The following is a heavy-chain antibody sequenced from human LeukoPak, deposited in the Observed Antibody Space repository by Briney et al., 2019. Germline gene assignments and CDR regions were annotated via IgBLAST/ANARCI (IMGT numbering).Heavy chain of an antibody. J-gene: IGHJ4*02. D-gene: IGHD3-10*01. Sequence: GGSLRLSCAASGFTFSSYGMHWVRQAPGKGLEWVAFIRYDGSNKYYADSVKGRFTISRDNSKNTLYLQMNSLRAEDTAVYYCAKGRYYGSGSYYPDYWGQGTLVTVSS. CDR3: AKGRYYGSGSYYPDY. V-gene: IGHV3-30*02. CDR1: GFTFSSYG. CDR2: IRYDGSNK.